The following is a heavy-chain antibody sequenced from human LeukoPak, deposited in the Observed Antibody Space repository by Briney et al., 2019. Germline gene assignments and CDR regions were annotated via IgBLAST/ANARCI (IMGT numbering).Heavy chain of an antibody. V-gene: IGHV3-53*01. Sequence: PGGSLRLSCAASGFTVSSNYMNWVRQAPGKGLEWVSVIYSGGSIYYADSVKGRFTISRDNAKNSLYLQMNSLRAEDTAVYYCARDLRYDILTGYYGYWYFDLWGRGTLVTVSS. CDR1: GFTVSSNY. J-gene: IGHJ2*01. CDR2: IYSGGSI. CDR3: ARDLRYDILTGYYGYWYFDL. D-gene: IGHD3-9*01.